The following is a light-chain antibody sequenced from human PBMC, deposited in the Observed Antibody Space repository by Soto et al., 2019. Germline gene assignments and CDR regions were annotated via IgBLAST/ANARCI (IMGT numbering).Light chain of an antibody. CDR3: AAWDDSLNGSVV. CDR2: SNN. V-gene: IGLV1-44*01. J-gene: IGLJ2*01. CDR1: SSIIGSNT. Sequence: QSVLTQPPSASGTPGQRVTISCSGSSSIIGSNTVNWYQQLPGTAPKLLIYSNNQRPSGVPDRFSGSKSGTSASLDISGLQSEDEADYYCAAWDDSLNGSVVFGGGTKLTVL.